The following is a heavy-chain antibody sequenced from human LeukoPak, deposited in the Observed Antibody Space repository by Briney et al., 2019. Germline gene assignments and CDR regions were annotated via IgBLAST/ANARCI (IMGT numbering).Heavy chain of an antibody. V-gene: IGHV4-59*01. Sequence: SETLSLTCTVSGGSITTYYWTWIRQAPDKGLQFIGSFYHTGSTNYNPSLESAVTISEDTSKNQISLELRSVTAADTAVYYCATSIGWPNVFDHWGQGILVTVSS. CDR3: ATSIGWPNVFDH. CDR2: FYHTGST. D-gene: IGHD2-21*01. J-gene: IGHJ4*02. CDR1: GGSITTYY.